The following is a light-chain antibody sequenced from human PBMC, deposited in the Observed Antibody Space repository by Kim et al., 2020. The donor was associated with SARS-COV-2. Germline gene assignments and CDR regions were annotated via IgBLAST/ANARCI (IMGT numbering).Light chain of an antibody. Sequence: LGQTVRFTCQGDSLRTYYASWYPQKPGQAPILVIYGKNNRPSGIPDRFSGSSSGNTASLTVTGAQAVDEADYYCNSRDNSGDHVVFGGGTQLTVL. CDR1: SLRTYY. CDR2: GKN. J-gene: IGLJ2*01. V-gene: IGLV3-19*01. CDR3: NSRDNSGDHVV.